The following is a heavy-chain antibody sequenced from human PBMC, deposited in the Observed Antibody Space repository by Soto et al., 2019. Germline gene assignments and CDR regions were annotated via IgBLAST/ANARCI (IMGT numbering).Heavy chain of an antibody. CDR1: GFTFTSYY. D-gene: IGHD4-17*01. CDR3: AGDLVGDQDWYLDL. CDR2: ISVDGGRT. V-gene: IGHV3-74*03. Sequence: EVQLVESGGGLVQPGGSLRLSCAASGFTFTSYYMHWVRQAPGKGLVWVSLISVDGGRTVYADSVRGRFTISRDNAKNTVDQHMSSLRAEDTAVYYCAGDLVGDQDWYLDLWGRGTLVTVSS. J-gene: IGHJ2*01.